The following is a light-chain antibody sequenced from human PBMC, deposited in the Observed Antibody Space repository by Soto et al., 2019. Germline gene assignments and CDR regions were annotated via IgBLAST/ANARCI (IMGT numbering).Light chain of an antibody. J-gene: IGLJ3*02. Sequence: QAVVTQSSSASASLGSSVKLTCTLSSGHSSYIIAWHQQQPGKAPRYLMKLEGSGSYNKGSGGPDRFSGSSSGADRYLTISNLQFEDEADYYCETWDSNTHTVFGGGSKLTVL. CDR1: SGHSSYI. CDR2: LEGSGSY. CDR3: ETWDSNTHTV. V-gene: IGLV4-60*02.